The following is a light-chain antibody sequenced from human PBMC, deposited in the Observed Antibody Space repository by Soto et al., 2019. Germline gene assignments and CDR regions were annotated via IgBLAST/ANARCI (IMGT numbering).Light chain of an antibody. CDR2: EVS. J-gene: IGLJ2*01. CDR3: SSFTSRTTVL. Sequence: QSALTQPASVSGSPGQTITISCTGTSNDVGGYNYVSWYQQHPGKAPKLMMYEVSKRPSGVSDRFSGSKSGNTASLIISGLLAEDEAYYYWSSFTSRTTVLFGGGTKLTVL. CDR1: SNDVGGYNY. V-gene: IGLV2-14*01.